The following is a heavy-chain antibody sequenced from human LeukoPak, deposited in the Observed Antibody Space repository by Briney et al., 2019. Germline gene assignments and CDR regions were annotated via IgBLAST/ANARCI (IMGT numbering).Heavy chain of an antibody. V-gene: IGHV4-34*01. CDR1: GGSFSGYY. J-gene: IGHJ2*01. Sequence: SETLSLTCAVYGGSFSGYYWSWIRQPPGKGLEWIGEINHSGSTNYNPSLKSRVTISVDTSKNQFSLKLSSVTAADTAVYYCARASVTAIYWYFDLWGRGTLVTVS. CDR3: ARASVTAIYWYFDL. CDR2: INHSGST. D-gene: IGHD2-21*02.